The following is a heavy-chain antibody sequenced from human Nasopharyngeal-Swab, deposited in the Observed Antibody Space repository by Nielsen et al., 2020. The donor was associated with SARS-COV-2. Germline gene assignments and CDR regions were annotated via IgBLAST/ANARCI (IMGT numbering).Heavy chain of an antibody. D-gene: IGHD3/OR15-3a*01. CDR3: AIGLGPYYYYGMDV. J-gene: IGHJ6*02. V-gene: IGHV3-30*03. Sequence: VRQAPGKGLEWVAVIPYDGSNKYYADSVKGRFTISRDNSKNTLYLQMNSLRAEDTAVYYCAIGLGPYYYYGMDVWGQGTTVTVSS. CDR2: IPYDGSNK.